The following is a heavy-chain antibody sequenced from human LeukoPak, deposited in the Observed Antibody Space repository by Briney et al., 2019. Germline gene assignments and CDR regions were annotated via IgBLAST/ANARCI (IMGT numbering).Heavy chain of an antibody. D-gene: IGHD3-10*01. CDR3: ARHRFGELDY. J-gene: IGHJ4*02. V-gene: IGHV4-59*01. CDR2: IYYSGRT. CDR1: GGSISSYY. Sequence: PSETLSLTCAVSGGSISSYYWSWIRQPPGKGLEWIGDIYYSGRTNYNPSLKSRVTISVDTSKNQFSLTLRSVTAADTAVYYCARHRFGELDYWGQGTLVTVSS.